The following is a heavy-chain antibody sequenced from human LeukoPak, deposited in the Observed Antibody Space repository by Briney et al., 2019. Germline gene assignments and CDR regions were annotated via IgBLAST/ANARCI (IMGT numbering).Heavy chain of an antibody. V-gene: IGHV1-2*02. Sequence: ASVKVSCKASGYTFTGYYMHWVRQAPGQGLEWMGWINPNSGGTNYAQKFQGRVTMTRDMSTSTVYMDLSSLRSDDTVVYYCARDPMPRSESYGGGWFDPWGQGTLVTVSS. CDR2: INPNSGGT. CDR1: GYTFTGYY. J-gene: IGHJ5*02. D-gene: IGHD1-26*01. CDR3: ARDPMPRSESYGGGWFDP.